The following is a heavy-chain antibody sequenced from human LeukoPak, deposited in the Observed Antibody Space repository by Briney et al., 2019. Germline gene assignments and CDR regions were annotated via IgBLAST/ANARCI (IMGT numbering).Heavy chain of an antibody. CDR1: GGSISNYH. CDR3: ASGGAATVTPNWFDP. V-gene: IGHV4-59*12. D-gene: IGHD4-17*01. J-gene: IGHJ5*02. Sequence: SETLSLTCTVSGGSISNYHWSWIRQPPGKGLEWIGYIYYSGSTNYNPSLKSRVTISVDTSKNQFSLKLSSVTAADTAVYYCASGGAATVTPNWFDPWGQGTLVTVSS. CDR2: IYYSGST.